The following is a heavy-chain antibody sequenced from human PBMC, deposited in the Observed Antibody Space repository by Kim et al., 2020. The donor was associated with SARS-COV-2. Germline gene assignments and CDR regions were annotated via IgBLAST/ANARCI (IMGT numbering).Heavy chain of an antibody. Sequence: DGTSKFYADSVKGRFTTSRDNSQNTLYLQMDRLRDEDTAVYYCAKSWFDPWGQGTLVTVSS. V-gene: IGHV3-30*02. CDR3: AKSWFDP. CDR2: DGTSK. J-gene: IGHJ5*02.